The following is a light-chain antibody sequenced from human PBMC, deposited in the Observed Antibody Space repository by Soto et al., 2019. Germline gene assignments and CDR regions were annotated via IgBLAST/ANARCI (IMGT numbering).Light chain of an antibody. CDR1: QSLLHSNGYNY. V-gene: IGKV2-28*01. J-gene: IGKJ4*01. CDR2: LGS. Sequence: DIVMTQSPLSLPVTPGEPASISCRSSQSLLHSNGYNYLDWYLQKPGQSPQLLIYLGSNRASGVPVRFSGSGSRTDFTLKISRVEAEDVGVYYCMQAIQTPFTFGGGTKVEFK. CDR3: MQAIQTPFT.